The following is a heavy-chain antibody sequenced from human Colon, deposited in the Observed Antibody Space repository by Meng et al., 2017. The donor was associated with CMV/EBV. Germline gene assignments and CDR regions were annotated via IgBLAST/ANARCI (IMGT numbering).Heavy chain of an antibody. CDR1: GYSFTDYY. V-gene: IGHV1-2*02. Sequence: ASVKVSCKASGYSFTDYYLHWLRQAPGQGLEWMGWINPNGGGTDYAQKFQDRVTLTRDTSVNTAYLEVRRLTSDDTAVYYCARVKCGTTSCSQGLDPWGQGTLVTVSS. CDR2: INPNGGGT. J-gene: IGHJ5*02. CDR3: ARVKCGTTSCSQGLDP. D-gene: IGHD2-2*01.